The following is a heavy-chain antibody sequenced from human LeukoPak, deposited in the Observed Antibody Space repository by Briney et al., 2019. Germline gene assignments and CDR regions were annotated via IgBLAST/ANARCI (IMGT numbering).Heavy chain of an antibody. CDR3: ASAGSGLY. Sequence: GGSLRLSCSASGFTFSKYAMHWVRQAPGKGLEYVSAINDNGRSTYYADSVKGRFSISRDNSKNTLYLQMSSLRDEDTAVYYCASAGSGLYWGQGTLVTVSS. D-gene: IGHD6-19*01. CDR1: GFTFSKYA. CDR2: INDNGRST. J-gene: IGHJ4*02. V-gene: IGHV3-64D*09.